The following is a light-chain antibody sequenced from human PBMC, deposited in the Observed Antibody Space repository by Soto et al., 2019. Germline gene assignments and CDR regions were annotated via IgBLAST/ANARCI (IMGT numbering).Light chain of an antibody. J-gene: IGKJ1*01. CDR1: QNVNGY. Sequence: EIVLTQSPATLSLSPGERATLSCRASQNVNGYLAWYQQRPGQAPRLVIYDASNRATGVPARFSGSGSGTDFTLIISSLEPEDFAVYYCQQRNNWLGGTFGQGTKV. CDR2: DAS. CDR3: QQRNNWLGGT. V-gene: IGKV3-11*01.